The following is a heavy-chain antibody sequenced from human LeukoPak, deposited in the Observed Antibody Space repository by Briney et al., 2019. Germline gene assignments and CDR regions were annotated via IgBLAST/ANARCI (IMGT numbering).Heavy chain of an antibody. CDR2: ISSSSSYI. Sequence: PGGSLRLSCAASGFTFSSYSMNWVRQAPGKGLEWVSSISSSSSYIYYADSVKGRFTISRDNAKNSLYLQMNSLRADDTAVYYCAKDIVLIPAAAFDSWGQGTLVTVSS. CDR3: AKDIVLIPAAAFDS. CDR1: GFTFSSYS. D-gene: IGHD2-2*01. V-gene: IGHV3-21*04. J-gene: IGHJ4*02.